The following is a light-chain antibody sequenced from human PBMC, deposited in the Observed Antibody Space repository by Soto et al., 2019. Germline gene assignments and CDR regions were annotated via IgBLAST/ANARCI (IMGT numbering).Light chain of an antibody. Sequence: EIVLTQSPATLSLSPGERATLSCRASQSVSSYLAWYQQKPGQAPRLLIYDASNRATGIPARFSGSGSGTDFTLTISSLEPEDFAFYYCQQRSNWLTFGGGTTVDIK. CDR1: QSVSSY. V-gene: IGKV3-11*01. J-gene: IGKJ4*01. CDR3: QQRSNWLT. CDR2: DAS.